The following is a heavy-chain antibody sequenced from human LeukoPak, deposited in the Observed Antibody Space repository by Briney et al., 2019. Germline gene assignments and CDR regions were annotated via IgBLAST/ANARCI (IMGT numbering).Heavy chain of an antibody. V-gene: IGHV3-48*01. CDR2: ISSSSSLI. CDR1: GFTFSNYG. CDR3: AKCARIDWLPIDY. J-gene: IGHJ4*02. D-gene: IGHD3-9*01. Sequence: GGSLRLSCAASGFTFSNYGMNWVRQAPGKGLEWISYISSSSSLIYYADSVKGRFTISRDNSKNTLYLQMNSLRAEDTAVYYCAKCARIDWLPIDYWGQGTLVTVSS.